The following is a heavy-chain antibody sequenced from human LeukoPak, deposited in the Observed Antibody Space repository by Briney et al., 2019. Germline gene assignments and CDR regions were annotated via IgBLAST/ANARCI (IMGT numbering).Heavy chain of an antibody. CDR3: ATLTTVVTAYYFDY. CDR1: GYSISSYY. J-gene: IGHJ4*02. D-gene: IGHD4-23*01. Sequence: SETLSLTCTVSGYSISSYYWSWIRQPPGKGLEWIGYIYHSGSTDYNPSIKSRVTISVDTSKSQFSLKLTSVTAADTAVYYCATLTTVVTAYYFDYWGQGTLVTVSS. V-gene: IGHV4-4*09. CDR2: IYHSGST.